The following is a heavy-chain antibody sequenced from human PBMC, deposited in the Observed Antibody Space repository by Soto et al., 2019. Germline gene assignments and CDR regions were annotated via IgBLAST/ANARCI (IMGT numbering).Heavy chain of an antibody. CDR1: GYTFPRYA. V-gene: IGHV1-3*01. D-gene: IGHD3-9*01. Sequence: QVQLVQSGAEVKKPGASVKVSCKTSGYTFPRYALHWVRQAPGQRLEWMGWINPANGNTKYSQKSQGRVTFTRDTSASTAYMELSSLISEDTAVYYCARRGALTSYFFGYYFYYWGQGTLVTVSS. CDR2: INPANGNT. CDR3: ARRGALTSYFFGYYFYY. J-gene: IGHJ4*02.